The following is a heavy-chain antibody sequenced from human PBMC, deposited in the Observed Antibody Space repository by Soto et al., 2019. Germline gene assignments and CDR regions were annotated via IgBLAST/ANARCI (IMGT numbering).Heavy chain of an antibody. D-gene: IGHD4-17*01. CDR1: GYTFDNYG. CDR3: ASNSATVPKIPFDY. J-gene: IGHJ4*02. Sequence: QVPLVQSGAEVKKPEASVKVSCKASGYTFDNYGISWVRPAPGQGLEWMGWISAYNGYTNYAPNLQGRVTMTTDTSPSTAYMELRSLRSDDTAVYFCASNSATVPKIPFDYWGQGTLVTVSA. V-gene: IGHV1-18*01. CDR2: ISAYNGYT.